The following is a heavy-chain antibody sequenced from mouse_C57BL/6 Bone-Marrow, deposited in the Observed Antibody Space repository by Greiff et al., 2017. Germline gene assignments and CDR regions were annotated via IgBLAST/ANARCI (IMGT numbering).Heavy chain of an antibody. CDR2: ISSGGSYT. CDR1: GFTFSSYG. J-gene: IGHJ1*03. Sequence: EVKVVESGGDLVKPGGSLKLSCAASGFTFSSYGMSWVRQTPDKRLEWVATISSGGSYTYYPDSVKGRFTISRDNAKNTLYLQMSSLKSEDTAMYYCARHRYGSSSWYFDVWGTGTTVTVSS. CDR3: ARHRYGSSSWYFDV. D-gene: IGHD1-1*01. V-gene: IGHV5-6*01.